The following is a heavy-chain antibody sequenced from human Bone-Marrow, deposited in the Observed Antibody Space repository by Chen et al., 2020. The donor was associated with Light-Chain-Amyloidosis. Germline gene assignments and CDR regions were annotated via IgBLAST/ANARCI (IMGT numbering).Heavy chain of an antibody. J-gene: IGHJ4*02. D-gene: IGHD5-12*01. CDR2: IYPDDSDA. CDR3: ARRRDGYNFDY. V-gene: IGHV5-51*01. CDR1: GYTLPNYW. Sequence: EVEPEQSGPEVNTPGESLKISCKGSGYTLPNYWIGWVRQMPGKGLEWMGVIYPDDSDARYSPSFEGQVTISADKSITTAYLQWRSLEASDTAMYYCARRRDGYNFDYWGQGTLVTVSS.